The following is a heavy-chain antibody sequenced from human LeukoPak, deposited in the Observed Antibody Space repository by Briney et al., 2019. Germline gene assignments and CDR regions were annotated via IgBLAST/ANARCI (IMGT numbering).Heavy chain of an antibody. Sequence: KPGESLKISCKGSGYSFTSYWIGWVRQMPGKGLEWMGIIYPGDSDTRYSPSFQGQVTISADKSISTAYLQWSSLKASDTAMYYCARCGAGPGGGMADFDYWGQGTLVTVSS. J-gene: IGHJ4*02. CDR2: IYPGDSDT. V-gene: IGHV5-51*03. D-gene: IGHD2-8*02. CDR1: GYSFTSYW. CDR3: ARCGAGPGGGMADFDY.